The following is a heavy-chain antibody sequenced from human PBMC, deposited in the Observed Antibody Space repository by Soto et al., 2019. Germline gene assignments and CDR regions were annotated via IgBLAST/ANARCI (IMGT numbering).Heavy chain of an antibody. CDR2: ISYDGSNK. J-gene: IGHJ4*02. V-gene: IGHV3-30-3*01. Sequence: QVQLVESGGGVVQPGRSLRLSCAASGFTFSSYAMHWARQAPGKGLEWVAVISYDGSNKYYADSVKGRFTISRDNSKNTLYLQMNSLRAEDTAVYYCARSVSGSYPDYWGQGTLVTVSS. D-gene: IGHD1-26*01. CDR3: ARSVSGSYPDY. CDR1: GFTFSSYA.